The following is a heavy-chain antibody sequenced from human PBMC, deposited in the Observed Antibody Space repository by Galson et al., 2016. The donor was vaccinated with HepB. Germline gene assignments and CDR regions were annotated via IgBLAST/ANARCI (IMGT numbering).Heavy chain of an antibody. V-gene: IGHV3-21*01. D-gene: IGHD1-26*01. CDR2: ISSSRTYI. CDR3: ARDPWSGNYRFDY. CDR1: GFTFSDYT. J-gene: IGHJ4*02. Sequence: SLRLSCAASGFTFSDYTMHWVRQAPGKGLEWVSSISSSRTYIFYADSVKGRFTISRDNAKNSLFLQMNSLRAEDTALYYCARDPWSGNYRFDYWGQGTLVTVSS.